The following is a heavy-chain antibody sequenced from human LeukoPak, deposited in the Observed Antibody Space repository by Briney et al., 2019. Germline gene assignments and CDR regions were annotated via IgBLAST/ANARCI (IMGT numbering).Heavy chain of an antibody. Sequence: HPGGSLRLSCAASGFTFSSYAMSWVRQAPGKGLEWVSAISDSGRSTYYLDSVKGRFSISRDNSKNTLFLQMNSLRAEDTAVYYCAKDRRYCTNGVCPDDLVSYFDYWGQGTLVTVSS. CDR2: ISDSGRST. D-gene: IGHD2-8*01. V-gene: IGHV3-23*01. CDR1: GFTFSSYA. CDR3: AKDRRYCTNGVCPDDLVSYFDY. J-gene: IGHJ4*02.